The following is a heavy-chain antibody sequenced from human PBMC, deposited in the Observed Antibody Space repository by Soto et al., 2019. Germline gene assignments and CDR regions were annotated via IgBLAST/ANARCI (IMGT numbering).Heavy chain of an antibody. V-gene: IGHV3-30-3*01. CDR3: ARETYSSGWYEGGDWFDP. CDR2: ISYDGSNK. Sequence: GGSLRLSCAASGFTFDDYAMHWVRQAPGKGLEWVAVISYDGSNKYYADSVKGRFTTSRDNSKNTLYLQMNSLRAEDTAVYYCARETYSSGWYEGGDWFDPWGQGTLVTVSS. D-gene: IGHD6-19*01. J-gene: IGHJ5*02. CDR1: GFTFDDYA.